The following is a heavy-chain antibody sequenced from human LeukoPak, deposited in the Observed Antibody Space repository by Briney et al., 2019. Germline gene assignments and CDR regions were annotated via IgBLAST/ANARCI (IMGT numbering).Heavy chain of an antibody. CDR2: VSSSSSTI. D-gene: IGHD6-19*01. V-gene: IGHV3-48*04. CDR3: AREGGWYGIDY. Sequence: GGSLRLSCAASGFTFSSYSMNWVRQAPGKGLEWVSYVSSSSSTIYYADSVKGRFTISRDNAKNSLYLQMNSLRAEDTAVYYCAREGGWYGIDYWGQGTLVTVSS. J-gene: IGHJ4*02. CDR1: GFTFSSYS.